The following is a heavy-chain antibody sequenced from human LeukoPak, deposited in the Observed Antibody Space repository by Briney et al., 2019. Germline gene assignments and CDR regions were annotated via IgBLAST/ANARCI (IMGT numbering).Heavy chain of an antibody. CDR3: ARLLKGRAYCGGDCPSRAFDI. CDR2: IYPGDSDT. Sequence: GESLKISCKGSGYSFTSYWIGWVRQMPGKGLEWMGIIYPGDSDTTYSPSFQGQVTISADKSISTAYLQWSSLKASDTAMYYCARLLKGRAYCGGDCPSRAFDIWGQGTMVTVSS. D-gene: IGHD2-21*02. J-gene: IGHJ3*02. V-gene: IGHV5-51*01. CDR1: GYSFTSYW.